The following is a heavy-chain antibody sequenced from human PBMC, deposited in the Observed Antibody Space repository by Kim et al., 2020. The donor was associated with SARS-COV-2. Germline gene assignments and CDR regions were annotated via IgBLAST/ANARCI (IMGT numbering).Heavy chain of an antibody. CDR1: GFTFGDYA. V-gene: IGHV3-9*01. Sequence: GGSLRLSCAASGFTFGDYAMHWVRQAPGKGLEWVSGISWNSGSIGYADSVKGRFTISRDNAKNSLYLQMNSLRAEDTALYYCAKDGTIFGVATRADYGMDVWGQGTTVTVSS. D-gene: IGHD3-3*01. J-gene: IGHJ6*02. CDR3: AKDGTIFGVATRADYGMDV. CDR2: ISWNSGSI.